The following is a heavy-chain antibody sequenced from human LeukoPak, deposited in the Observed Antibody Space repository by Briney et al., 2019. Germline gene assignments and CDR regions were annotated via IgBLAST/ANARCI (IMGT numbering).Heavy chain of an antibody. Sequence: SETLSLTCSVSGGSITGYYWSWIRQPPGKGLEWIGYLYYSGGTTYNPSLKSRVTISADTSQNQFSLKLNSVTAADTAVYYCARRSDFWSPVSDYSFDYWGPGALVTVSS. D-gene: IGHD3-3*01. CDR2: LYYSGGT. V-gene: IGHV4-59*08. CDR1: GGSITGYY. J-gene: IGHJ4*02. CDR3: ARRSDFWSPVSDYSFDY.